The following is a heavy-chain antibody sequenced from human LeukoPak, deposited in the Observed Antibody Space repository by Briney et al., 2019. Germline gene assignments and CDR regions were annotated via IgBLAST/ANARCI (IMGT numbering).Heavy chain of an antibody. CDR1: GFTFSSYA. D-gene: IGHD3-10*01. CDR2: ISGSGGTT. J-gene: IGHJ4*02. V-gene: IGHV3-23*01. Sequence: GGSLRLSCAASGFTFSSYAMSWVRQAPGKGLEWVSGISGSGGTTDYADSVKGRFTISRDNSKNTLYLQMNSLRAEDTAVYYCAKSRSGSYLRFDYWGRGTLVTVSS. CDR3: AKSRSGSYLRFDY.